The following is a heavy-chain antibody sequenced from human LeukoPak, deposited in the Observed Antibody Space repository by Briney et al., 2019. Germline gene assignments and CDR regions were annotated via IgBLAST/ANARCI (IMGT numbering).Heavy chain of an antibody. Sequence: GGSLRLSCAASGFTFSTYSMNWVRQAPGKGLEWVSYISSSSNTIYYADSVKGRFTTSRDNAKNSVYLQMNSLRSEDTAVYYCARLPDPKSSSRSYWGQGTQVTVSS. V-gene: IGHV3-48*01. CDR3: ARLPDPKSSSRSY. CDR1: GFTFSTYS. D-gene: IGHD6-13*01. CDR2: ISSSSNTI. J-gene: IGHJ4*02.